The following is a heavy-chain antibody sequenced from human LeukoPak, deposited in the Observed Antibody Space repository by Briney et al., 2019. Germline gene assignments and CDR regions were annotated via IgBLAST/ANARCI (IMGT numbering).Heavy chain of an antibody. V-gene: IGHV1-18*01. CDR1: GYTFTSYG. D-gene: IGHD2-8*01. Sequence: GASVKVSCKASGYTFTSYGISWVRQAPGQGLEWMGWISAYNGNTNYAQKLQGRVTMTTDTSTSTAYMELRSLRSDDTAMYYCARSTRYCTNGVCYPVDAFDIWGQGTMVTVSS. J-gene: IGHJ3*02. CDR2: ISAYNGNT. CDR3: ARSTRYCTNGVCYPVDAFDI.